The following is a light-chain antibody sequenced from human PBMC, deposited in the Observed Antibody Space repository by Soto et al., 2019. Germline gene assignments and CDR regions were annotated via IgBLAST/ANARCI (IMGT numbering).Light chain of an antibody. V-gene: IGKV4-1*01. CDR1: QSFLYSSNNKNY. CDR3: QQYYSTPQT. J-gene: IGKJ5*01. CDR2: WAS. Sequence: DIVMTQSPDSLAVSLGESATINCKSIQSFLYSSNNKNYLAWYKKTPGQPPKLXIYWASTRESGVPDRFSGSGSGTDFTLTISSLQAEDVAVYYCQQYYSTPQTFGQGTRLEIK.